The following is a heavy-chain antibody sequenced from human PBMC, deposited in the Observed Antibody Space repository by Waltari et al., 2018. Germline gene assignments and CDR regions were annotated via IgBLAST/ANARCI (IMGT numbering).Heavy chain of an antibody. V-gene: IGHV4-38-2*01. CDR2: IYDSETI. Sequence: QVQLQESGPGLVKPSETLSLTCAVSGYSISSNYFWGWVRQPPGKGLEWIGHIYDSETIFYNPSLKSRVTISLDTSKNHFSLKLSSRTAADTAVYFCARGLSKVADYWGQGILVTVSS. CDR3: ARGLSKVADY. J-gene: IGHJ4*02. D-gene: IGHD1-26*01. CDR1: GYSISSNYF.